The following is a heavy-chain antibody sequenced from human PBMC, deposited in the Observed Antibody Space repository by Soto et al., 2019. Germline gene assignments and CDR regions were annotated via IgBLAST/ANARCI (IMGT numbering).Heavy chain of an antibody. J-gene: IGHJ5*02. V-gene: IGHV3-7*03. CDR2: IKQDGSEK. Sequence: EVQPVESGGGLVQPGGSLRLSCAASGFTFSSYWMSWVRQAPGKGLEWVANIKQDGSEKYYVDSVKGRFTISRDNAKNSQYRQMNSLRAEDTAVYYCAGESGRPTRGYISRGWFDPWCQGTLVTVSS. D-gene: IGHD5-18*01. CDR3: AGESGRPTRGYISRGWFDP. CDR1: GFTFSSYW.